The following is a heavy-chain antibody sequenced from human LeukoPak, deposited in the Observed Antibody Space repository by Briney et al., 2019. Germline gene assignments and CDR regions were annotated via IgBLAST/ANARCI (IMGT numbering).Heavy chain of an antibody. CDR3: ARRDIWFGEFPQTSSFDP. V-gene: IGHV4-39*01. J-gene: IGHJ5*02. Sequence: GSLRLSCAASGFTFSSYSMNWVREAPGKGLEWIGCFDYSGSTYYNPSLESRLTTAVDATTNQFSPQLRCGTAADTAAYYCARRDIWFGEFPQTSSFDPWGQGTLVTVSS. CDR1: GFTFSSYSMN. CDR2: FDYSGST. D-gene: IGHD3-10*01.